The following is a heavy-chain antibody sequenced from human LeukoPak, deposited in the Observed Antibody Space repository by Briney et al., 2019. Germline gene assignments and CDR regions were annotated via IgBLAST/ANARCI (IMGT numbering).Heavy chain of an antibody. CDR2: INPNSGGT. Sequence: AASVKVSCKASGYTFTGYYLHWVRQAPGHGLEWMGRINPNSGGTNFAQKFQGRVTMTRDTSISTAYMELSSLRSDDTAVYYCARGQYDSSGYYFESTFTRWGQGTLVTVSS. CDR3: ARGQYDSSGYYFESTFTR. V-gene: IGHV1-2*06. CDR1: GYTFTGYY. J-gene: IGHJ4*02. D-gene: IGHD3-22*01.